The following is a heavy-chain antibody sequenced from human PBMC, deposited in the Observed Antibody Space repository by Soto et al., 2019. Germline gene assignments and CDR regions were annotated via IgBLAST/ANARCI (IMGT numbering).Heavy chain of an antibody. D-gene: IGHD1-1*01. CDR3: ARDLNWREGGYYYYDGMDV. CDR2: ISYDGSNK. Sequence: QVQLVESGGGVVQPGRSLRLSCAASGFTFSSYAMHWVRQAPGKGLEWVAVISYDGSNKYYADSVKGRFTISRDNSKNALYLQMNSLRAEDTAVYYCARDLNWREGGYYYYDGMDVWGQGTTVTVSS. J-gene: IGHJ6*02. V-gene: IGHV3-30-3*01. CDR1: GFTFSSYA.